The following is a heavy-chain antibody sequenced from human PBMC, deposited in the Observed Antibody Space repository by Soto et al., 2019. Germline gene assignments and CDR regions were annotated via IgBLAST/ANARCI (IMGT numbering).Heavy chain of an antibody. CDR3: SRWEGA. D-gene: IGHD1-26*01. CDR1: GFTFSDQY. V-gene: IGHV3-72*01. Sequence: EVQLVESGGGLVQPGGSLTLSCAVSGFTFSDQYMEWVRQAPGKGLEWVARSRNKAKSYTTDYAASVKGRFTIFRDESKNSLYLQMTSLITEDTVVYYCSRWEGAWGQGTMVTVSS. CDR2: SRNKAKSYTT. J-gene: IGHJ4*02.